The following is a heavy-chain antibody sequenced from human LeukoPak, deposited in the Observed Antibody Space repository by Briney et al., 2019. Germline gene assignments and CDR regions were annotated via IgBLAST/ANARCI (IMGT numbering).Heavy chain of an antibody. CDR2: INPNSGGT. J-gene: IGHJ5*02. Sequence: GASVKVSCKASGYTFTGYYMHWVRQAPGQGLEWMGWINPNSGGTNYAQKFQGRVTMTRDTSISTAYMELSRLRSDDTAVYYCARDVRCSGGSCYRGRAKGDWFDPWGQGTLVTVSS. V-gene: IGHV1-2*02. D-gene: IGHD2-15*01. CDR1: GYTFTGYY. CDR3: ARDVRCSGGSCYRGRAKGDWFDP.